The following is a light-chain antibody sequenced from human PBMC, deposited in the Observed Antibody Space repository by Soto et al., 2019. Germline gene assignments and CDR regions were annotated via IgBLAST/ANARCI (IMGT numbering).Light chain of an antibody. CDR1: QGIYNY. CDR2: SAS. CDR3: QKYNSVPWP. Sequence: DIQMTQAPSSLSVSVGDRVTITCRASQGIYNYLAWYQQRPGKVPMLLIYSASTLQAVFSSRFSGSGSGTYFTHTITSLQPEDVAKYYCQKYNSVPWPFGQGTKVEIK. J-gene: IGKJ1*01. V-gene: IGKV1-27*01.